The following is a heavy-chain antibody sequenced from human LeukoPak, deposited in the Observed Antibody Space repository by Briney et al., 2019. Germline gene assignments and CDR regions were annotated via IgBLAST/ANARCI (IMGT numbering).Heavy chain of an antibody. D-gene: IGHD1-14*01. V-gene: IGHV5-51*01. CDR1: GYSFSYYW. J-gene: IGHJ4*02. CDR3: ARLREPGFQFDY. CDR2: IYPGDSDI. Sequence: GESLKISCQGSGYSFSYYWSVWVRQMSGKGLEWMGIIYPGDSDIKYSPSFQGQVTVSADKSTSTAYLQWSSLKASDTAMYYCARLREPGFQFDYCGQGTLVTVSS.